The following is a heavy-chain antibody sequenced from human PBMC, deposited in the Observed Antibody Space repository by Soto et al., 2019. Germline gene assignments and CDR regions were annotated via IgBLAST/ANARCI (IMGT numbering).Heavy chain of an antibody. CDR1: GFTFSSYW. CDR2: IKGDVNST. V-gene: IGHV3-74*01. J-gene: IGHJ6*03. Sequence: EVQLVESGGDSVQPGGSLRLSCVASGFTFSSYWMHWVRQAAGKGPVWVSRIKGDVNSTNEPDSVMGRFTISRDNAKSTLYLQMNSLRAEDTGVYSCARGAGGYYYMGVWGKGTTVTVSS. D-gene: IGHD3-10*01. CDR3: ARGAGGYYYMGV.